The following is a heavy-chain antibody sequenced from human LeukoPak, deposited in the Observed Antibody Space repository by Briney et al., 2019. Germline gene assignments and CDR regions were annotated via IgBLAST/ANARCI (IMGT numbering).Heavy chain of an antibody. CDR2: IYHSGST. D-gene: IGHD4-17*01. V-gene: IGHV4-38-2*02. CDR3: ARDVGGDYYFDY. Sequence: PSETLSLTCADSGYSISSGYYWGWIRQPPGKGLEWIGSIYHSGSTYYNPSLKSRVTISVDTSKNQFSLKLSSVTAADTAVYYCARDVGGDYYFDYWGQGTLVTVSS. CDR1: GYSISSGYY. J-gene: IGHJ4*02.